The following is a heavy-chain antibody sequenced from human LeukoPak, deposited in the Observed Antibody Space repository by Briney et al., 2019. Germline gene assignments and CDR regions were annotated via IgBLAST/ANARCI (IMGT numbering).Heavy chain of an antibody. J-gene: IGHJ3*02. CDR1: GGSISSGDYY. V-gene: IGHV4-30-4*08. Sequence: PSETLSLTCTVSGGSISSGDYYWSWIRQPPGKGLEWIGYIYYSGSTYYNPSLKSRVTISVDTSKNQFTLKLSSVTAADTAVYYCARTWRMDAFDIWGQGTMVTVSS. D-gene: IGHD1-1*01. CDR2: IYYSGST. CDR3: ARTWRMDAFDI.